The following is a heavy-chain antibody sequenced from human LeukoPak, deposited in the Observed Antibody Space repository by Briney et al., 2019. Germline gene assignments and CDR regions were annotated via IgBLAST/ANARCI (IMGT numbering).Heavy chain of an antibody. Sequence: SETLSLTCAVYGGSFSGYYWSWICQPPGKGLEWIGEINHSGSTNYNPSLKSRVTISVDTSKNQFSLKLSSVTAADTAVYYCARGRWFGESISVHFDYWGQGTLVTVSS. CDR2: INHSGST. CDR3: ARGRWFGESISVHFDY. J-gene: IGHJ4*02. V-gene: IGHV4-34*01. D-gene: IGHD3-10*01. CDR1: GGSFSGYY.